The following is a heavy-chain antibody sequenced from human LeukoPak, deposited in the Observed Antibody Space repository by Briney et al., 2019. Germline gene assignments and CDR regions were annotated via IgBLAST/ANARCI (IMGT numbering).Heavy chain of an antibody. CDR2: ISYDGSNK. J-gene: IGHJ4*02. D-gene: IGHD4-11*01. CDR3: ARGTTVTWTPCAY. Sequence: PGGSLRLSCAASGFTFSSYAMHWVRQAPGKGLEWVAVISYDGSNKYYADSVKGRFTISRDNSKNTLYLQVNSLRGEDTAVYYCARGTTVTWTPCAYSGQGTLVTVSS. CDR1: GFTFSSYA. V-gene: IGHV3-30*04.